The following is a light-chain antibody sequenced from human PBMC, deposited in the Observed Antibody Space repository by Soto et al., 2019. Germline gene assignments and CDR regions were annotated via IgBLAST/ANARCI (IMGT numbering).Light chain of an antibody. CDR2: GAS. V-gene: IGKV3-20*01. CDR1: QSVTTY. J-gene: IGKJ1*01. Sequence: EIVMTQSPATLSVSPGERSNISCRASQSVTTYLAWYQQKPGQAPRLLIYGASSRATGIPDRFSGSGSGTDFTLSISRLEPEDFAVYYCQQYSSLWTFGQGTKVDI. CDR3: QQYSSLWT.